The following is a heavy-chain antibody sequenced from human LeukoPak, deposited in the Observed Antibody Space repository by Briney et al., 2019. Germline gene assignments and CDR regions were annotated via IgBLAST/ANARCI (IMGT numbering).Heavy chain of an antibody. Sequence: GGSLRLSCAASGFTVSSNYMSWVRQAPGKGLEWVSVIYSGGSTYYADSVKGRFTISRHNSKNTLYLQMNSLRAEDTAVYYCARALDTAMVTSLDYWGQGTLVTVSS. CDR2: IYSGGST. V-gene: IGHV3-53*04. J-gene: IGHJ4*02. CDR1: GFTVSSNY. CDR3: ARALDTAMVTSLDY. D-gene: IGHD5-18*01.